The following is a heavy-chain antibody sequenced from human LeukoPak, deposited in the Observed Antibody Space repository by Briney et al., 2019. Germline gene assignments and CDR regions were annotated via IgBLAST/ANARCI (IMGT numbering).Heavy chain of an antibody. CDR3: AKVSVEGGKNVLRFLEWLPTVNWFDP. V-gene: IGHV3-23*01. J-gene: IGHJ5*02. CDR1: GFTFSSYA. D-gene: IGHD3-3*01. Sequence: GGSLRLSCAASGFTFSSYAMSWVRQAPGKGLEWVSAISGSGGSTYYADSVKGRFTISRDNSKNTLYLQMNSLRAEDTAVYYCAKVSVEGGKNVLRFLEWLPTVNWFDPWGQGTLVTVSS. CDR2: ISGSGGST.